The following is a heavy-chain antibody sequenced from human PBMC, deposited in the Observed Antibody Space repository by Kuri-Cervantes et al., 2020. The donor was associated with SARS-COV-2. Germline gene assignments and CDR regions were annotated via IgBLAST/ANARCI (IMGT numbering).Heavy chain of an antibody. V-gene: IGHV5-51*01. D-gene: IGHD6-19*01. CDR3: ARRGSAWADAYDI. CDR2: IYPGDSDT. J-gene: IGHJ3*02. CDR1: GYSFTSYW. Sequence: GGSLRLSCKGSGYSFTSYWIGWVRQMPGKGLEWMGIIYPGDSDTRYSPSFQGQVTVSADRSISTAYLQWSSLKASDTAMYYCARRGSAWADAYDIWGQGTVVTVSS.